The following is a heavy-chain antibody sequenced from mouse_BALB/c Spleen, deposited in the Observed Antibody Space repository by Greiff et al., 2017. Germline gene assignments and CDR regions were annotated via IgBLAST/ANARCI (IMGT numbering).Heavy chain of an antibody. V-gene: IGHV5-9-4*01. CDR3: ARADYDGAWFAY. D-gene: IGHD2-4*01. CDR2: ISSGGSYT. Sequence: EVQRVESGGGLVKPGGSLKLSCAASGFTFSSYAMSWVRQSPEKRLEWVAEISSGGSYTYYPDTVTGRFTISRDNAKNTLYLEMSSLRSEDTAMYYCARADYDGAWFAYWGQGTLVTVSA. CDR1: GFTFSSYA. J-gene: IGHJ3*01.